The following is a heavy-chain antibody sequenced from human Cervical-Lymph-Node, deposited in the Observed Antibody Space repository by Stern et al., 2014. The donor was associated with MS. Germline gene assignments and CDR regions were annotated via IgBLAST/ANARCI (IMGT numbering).Heavy chain of an antibody. CDR1: GFTFSSYG. CDR2: IWYDGSNK. Sequence: VQLVESGGGVVQPGRSLRLSCAASGFTFSSYGMHWVRQAPGKGLEWVAVIWYDGSNKYYADSVKGRFTISRDNSKNTLYLQMNSLRAEDTAVYYCARNRLPDCSSTSCYRAPLDYWGQGTLVTVSS. CDR3: ARNRLPDCSSTSCYRAPLDY. J-gene: IGHJ4*02. D-gene: IGHD2-2*02. V-gene: IGHV3-33*01.